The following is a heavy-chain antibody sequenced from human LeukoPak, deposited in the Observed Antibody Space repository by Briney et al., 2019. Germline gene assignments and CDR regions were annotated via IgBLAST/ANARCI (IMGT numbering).Heavy chain of an antibody. J-gene: IGHJ4*02. CDR3: ARESITGHRDFDY. CDR2: ISSGSHTI. V-gene: IGHV3-48*01. CDR1: GFAFGSYS. Sequence: GGSLRLSCAASGFAFGSYSMNWVRQAPGKGLEWVSYISSGSHTIYSADSVKGRFTISRDNAKNSLYMQMNSLGVEDTAVYYCARESITGHRDFDYWGEGTLVTVSS. D-gene: IGHD1-20*01.